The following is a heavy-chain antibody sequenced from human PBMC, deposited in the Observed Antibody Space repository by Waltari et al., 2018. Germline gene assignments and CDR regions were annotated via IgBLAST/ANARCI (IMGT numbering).Heavy chain of an antibody. CDR1: GFTFSNYA. D-gene: IGHD2-15*01. CDR3: AKDRGSSYQYYYALDV. V-gene: IGHV3-23*01. Sequence: EVQLLESGGGLVQPGGSLRLSCSASGFTFSNYAMNWVRQVAGKGLEWVSAISGRDAGTYHADSVKGRFTISRDNSRNTLYLEMNTLRAEDTAVYYCAKDRGSSYQYYYALDVWGQGTTVTVSS. CDR2: ISGRDAGT. J-gene: IGHJ6*02.